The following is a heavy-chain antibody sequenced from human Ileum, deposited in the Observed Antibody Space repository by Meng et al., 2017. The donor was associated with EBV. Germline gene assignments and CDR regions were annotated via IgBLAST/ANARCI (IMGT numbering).Heavy chain of an antibody. Sequence: QVQLLQSGAGVKKPGASVKLSCKASGYTFSNYAIHWVRQAPGQRPEWMGWINADNGNTKYSQKFQGRVTITRNTPASTVYMDVRSLRSEDTAVYFCARVERGVKFDKWGQGTLVTVSS. D-gene: IGHD2-21*01. V-gene: IGHV1-3*01. CDR1: GYTFSNYA. J-gene: IGHJ4*01. CDR3: ARVERGVKFDK. CDR2: INADNGNT.